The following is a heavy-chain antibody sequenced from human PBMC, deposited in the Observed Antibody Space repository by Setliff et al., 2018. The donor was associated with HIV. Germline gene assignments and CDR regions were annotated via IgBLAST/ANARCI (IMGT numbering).Heavy chain of an antibody. J-gene: IGHJ4*02. V-gene: IGHV4-39*06. CDR2: IFYSETVYYGGRT. CDR3: ARGVTLLPPHY. D-gene: IGHD2-21*02. Sequence: SETLSLTCTVSGGSISSNNYYWGWIRQPPGKGLEWIVRIFYSETVYYGGRTYYSPSLKSRVTISVDTSKSQFTLKLSSVTAADTAVYYCARGVTLLPPHYWGQGTLVTVSS. CDR1: GGSISSNNYY.